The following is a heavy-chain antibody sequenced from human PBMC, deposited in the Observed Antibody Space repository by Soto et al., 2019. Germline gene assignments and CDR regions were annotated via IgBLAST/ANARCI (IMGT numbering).Heavy chain of an antibody. Sequence: GGSLRLSCVASGFTFSTYAMNWVRQAPGKGLEWVSSISSTTNYIYYADSMKGRFTVSRDNAKNSVYLEMNSLSAEDTAVYYCARESEDLTSNFDYWGQGTLVTVSS. CDR1: GFTFSTYA. V-gene: IGHV3-21*01. CDR2: ISSTTNYI. CDR3: ARESEDLTSNFDY. J-gene: IGHJ4*02.